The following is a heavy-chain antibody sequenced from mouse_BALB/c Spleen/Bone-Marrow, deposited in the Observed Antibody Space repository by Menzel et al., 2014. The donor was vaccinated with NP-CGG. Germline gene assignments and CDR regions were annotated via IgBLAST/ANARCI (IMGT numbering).Heavy chain of an antibody. Sequence: QVQLQQSGAELVRPGASVKVSCEASGYTFTSYWINWVKQRPGQGLEWIGNIYPSDSYTNYNQNFKDKATLTADKSSSTAYMQLSSPTSEDSAVYYCTRQYGNYYAMDYWGQGTSVTVSS. CDR2: IYPSDSYT. J-gene: IGHJ4*01. CDR1: GYTFTSYW. D-gene: IGHD2-10*02. CDR3: TRQYGNYYAMDY. V-gene: IGHV1-69*02.